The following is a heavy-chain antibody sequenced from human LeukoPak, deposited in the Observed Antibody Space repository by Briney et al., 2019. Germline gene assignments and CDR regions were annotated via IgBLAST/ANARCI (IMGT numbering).Heavy chain of an antibody. CDR3: ARAHYSGSGTYYNRAFDH. D-gene: IGHD3-10*01. CDR2: IYYRGTI. Sequence: SETLSLTCTVPGGSISSYYWSWIRQPPGKGLEWIGYIYYRGTINYNPSLKSRVTVSIDTSKNQFSLKLSSVTAADTAVYYCARAHYSGSGTYYNRAFDHWGQGTLVTVSS. J-gene: IGHJ4*02. CDR1: GGSISSYY. V-gene: IGHV4-59*01.